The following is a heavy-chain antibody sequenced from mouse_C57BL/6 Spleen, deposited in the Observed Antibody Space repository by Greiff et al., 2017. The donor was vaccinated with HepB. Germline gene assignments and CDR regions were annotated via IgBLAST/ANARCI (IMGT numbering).Heavy chain of an antibody. CDR3: TRGYGSSSWFAY. Sequence: EVMLVESGEGLVKPGGSLKLSCAASGFTFSSYAMSWVRQTPEKRLEWVAYISSGGDYIYYADTVKGRFTISRDNARNTLYLQMRSLKSEDTAMYYCTRGYGSSSWFAYWGPGTLVTVSA. D-gene: IGHD1-1*01. CDR1: GFTFSSYA. CDR2: ISSGGDYI. V-gene: IGHV5-9-1*02. J-gene: IGHJ3*01.